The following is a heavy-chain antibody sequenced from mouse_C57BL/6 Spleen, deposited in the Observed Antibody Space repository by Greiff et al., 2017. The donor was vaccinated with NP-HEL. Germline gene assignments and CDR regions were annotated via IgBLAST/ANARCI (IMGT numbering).Heavy chain of an antibody. D-gene: IGHD1-1*01. V-gene: IGHV5-9*01. J-gene: IGHJ4*01. CDR3: ARHPYYYGSSYDYYYAMDY. Sequence: EVQRVESGGGLVKPGGSLKLSCAASGFTFSSYTMSWVRQTPEKRLEWVATISGGGGNTYYPDSVKGRFTISRDNAKNTLYLQMSSLRSEDTALYYCARHPYYYGSSYDYYYAMDYWGQGTSVTVSS. CDR1: GFTFSSYT. CDR2: ISGGGGNT.